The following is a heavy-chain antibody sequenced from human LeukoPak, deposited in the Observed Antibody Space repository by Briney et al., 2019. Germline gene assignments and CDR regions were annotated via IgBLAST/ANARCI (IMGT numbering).Heavy chain of an antibody. V-gene: IGHV1-3*01. CDR3: ARDHYGDYAIDY. D-gene: IGHD4-17*01. CDR2: INAGNGNT. Sequence: ASVKVSCKASGYTFTSYGISWVRQAPGQRLEWMGWINAGNGNTKYSQKFQGRVTITRDTSASTAYMELSSLRSEDTAVYYCARDHYGDYAIDYWGQGTLVTVSS. J-gene: IGHJ4*02. CDR1: GYTFTSYG.